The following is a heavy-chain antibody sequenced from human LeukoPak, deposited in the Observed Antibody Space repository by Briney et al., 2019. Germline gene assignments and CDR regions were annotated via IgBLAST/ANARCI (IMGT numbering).Heavy chain of an antibody. CDR3: ARFGCSGGNCSIDY. CDR1: GFTFSSYE. Sequence: GGSLRLSCAASGFTFSSYEMNWVRQAPGKGLEWVSYISSSGSTIYYADSVKGRFTISRDNAKNSLYLQMNSLRAEDTAVYYCARFGCSGGNCSIDYWGQGTLVTVSS. D-gene: IGHD2-15*01. CDR2: ISSSGSTI. J-gene: IGHJ4*02. V-gene: IGHV3-48*03.